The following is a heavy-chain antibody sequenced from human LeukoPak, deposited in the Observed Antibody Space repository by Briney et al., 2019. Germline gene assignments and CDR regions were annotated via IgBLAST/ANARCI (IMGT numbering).Heavy chain of an antibody. V-gene: IGHV1-69*13. Sequence: VKVSCKASGGTFSSYAISWVRQAPGQGLEWMGRIIPIFGTANYAQKSQGRVTITTDESTSTAYMELSSLRSEDTAVYYCAREYDSSGYYGPLGWNYWGQGTLVTVSS. D-gene: IGHD3-22*01. CDR2: IIPIFGTA. CDR3: AREYDSSGYYGPLGWNY. J-gene: IGHJ4*02. CDR1: GGTFSSYA.